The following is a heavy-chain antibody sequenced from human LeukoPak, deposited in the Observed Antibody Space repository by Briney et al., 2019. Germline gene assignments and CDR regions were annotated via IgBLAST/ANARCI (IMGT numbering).Heavy chain of an antibody. CDR3: AREGRGQRLLPYDY. CDR1: GFTFSSYW. Sequence: GGSLRLSCAASGFTFSSYWMHWVRQAPGKGLVWVSRINSDGSSTNYADSVKGRFTISRDNAKNSLYLQMNSLRAEDTAVYYCAREGRGQRLLPYDYWGQGTLVTVSS. J-gene: IGHJ4*02. V-gene: IGHV3-74*01. D-gene: IGHD6-25*01. CDR2: INSDGSST.